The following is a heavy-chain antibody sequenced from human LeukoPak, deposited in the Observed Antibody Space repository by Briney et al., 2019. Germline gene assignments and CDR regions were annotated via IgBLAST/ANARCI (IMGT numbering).Heavy chain of an antibody. CDR3: AKDVNWNYDY. D-gene: IGHD1-7*01. J-gene: IGHJ4*02. Sequence: GRSLRLSCAASGFTFSSYGMHWVRQAPGKGLEWVAVISYDGSNKYYADSVKGRFTISRDNSKNTLYLQMNSLRAEDTAVYYCAKDVNWNYDYWGQGTLVTVSS. CDR2: ISYDGSNK. V-gene: IGHV3-30*18. CDR1: GFTFSSYG.